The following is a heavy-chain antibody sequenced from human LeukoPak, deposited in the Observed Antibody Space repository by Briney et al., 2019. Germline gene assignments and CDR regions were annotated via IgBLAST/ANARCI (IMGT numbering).Heavy chain of an antibody. CDR2: IRYDGSKK. CDR1: GFTFSSYG. CDR3: AKVGLLGAFDI. D-gene: IGHD2-8*02. V-gene: IGHV3-30*02. J-gene: IGHJ3*02. Sequence: GGSLRLSCAASGFTFSSYGMHWVRQAPGKGLEWVAFIRYDGSKKYYADSVKGRFTISRDNSKNTLYLQMNSLRAEDTAVYYCAKVGLLGAFDIWGQGTMVTVSS.